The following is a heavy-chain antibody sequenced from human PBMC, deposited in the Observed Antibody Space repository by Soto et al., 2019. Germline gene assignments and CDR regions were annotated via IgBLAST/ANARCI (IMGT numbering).Heavy chain of an antibody. CDR3: TRAFRYYYDSSGLADYYYYGMDV. J-gene: IGHJ6*02. CDR1: GFTFGAYA. Sequence: GGSLRLSCTASGFTFGAYAMSWFRQAPGKGLEWVGVIRGKADGGTTEYAASVKGRFTIPRDDSKSIAYLQMNSLKTEDTAVYYCTRAFRYYYDSSGLADYYYYGMDVWGQGTTVTVSS. D-gene: IGHD3-22*01. V-gene: IGHV3-49*03. CDR2: IRGKADGGTT.